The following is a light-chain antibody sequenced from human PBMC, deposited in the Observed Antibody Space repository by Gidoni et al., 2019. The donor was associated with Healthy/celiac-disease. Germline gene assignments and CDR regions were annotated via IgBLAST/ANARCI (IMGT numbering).Light chain of an antibody. CDR3: YSTDSSGNHRNVV. V-gene: IGLV3-10*01. CDR2: EDS. Sequence: SYELTQPPSVSVSPGQTARITCSGDALPKKYAYWYQQKSGQAPVLVIYEDSNRPSGIPERFSGSSSGTMATLTISGAQVEDEADYYCYSTDSSGNHRNVVFGGGTKLTVL. CDR1: ALPKKY. J-gene: IGLJ2*01.